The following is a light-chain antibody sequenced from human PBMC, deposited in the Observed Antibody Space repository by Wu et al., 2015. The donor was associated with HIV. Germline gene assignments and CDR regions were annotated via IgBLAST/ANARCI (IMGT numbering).Light chain of an antibody. J-gene: IGKJ4*01. CDR2: DAD. CDR3: QQYNRWPPLT. CDR1: QSVNSN. Sequence: IVMTQSPATLSVSPGERATLSCRASQSVNSNLAWYQQRPGQAPRLLIYDADIRATGTPSRFTGSGYGTDFTLTISSLRSDDLAIYYCQQYNRWPPLTFGGGTRMEI. V-gene: IGKV3D-15*01.